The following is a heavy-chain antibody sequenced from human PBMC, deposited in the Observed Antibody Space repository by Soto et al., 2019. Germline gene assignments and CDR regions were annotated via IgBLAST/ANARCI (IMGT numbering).Heavy chain of an antibody. D-gene: IGHD3-10*01. CDR3: ATLPVPRDYYGSGSYPDY. Sequence: GESLKISCKGSGYSFTSYWIGWVRQMPGKGLEWMGIIYPGDSDTRYSPSFQGQVTISADKSISTAYLQWSSLKASDTAMYYCATLPVPRDYYGSGSYPDYWGQGTLVTVSS. J-gene: IGHJ4*02. CDR1: GYSFTSYW. V-gene: IGHV5-51*01. CDR2: IYPGDSDT.